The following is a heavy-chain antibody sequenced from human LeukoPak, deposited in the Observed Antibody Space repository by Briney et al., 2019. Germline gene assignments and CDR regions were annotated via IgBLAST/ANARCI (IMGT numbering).Heavy chain of an antibody. V-gene: IGHV3-23*01. D-gene: IGHD6-19*01. CDR2: IGGSGRST. CDR1: GFSFNNYA. CDR3: AKEATARKWLVWGNFDH. Sequence: GGSLRLSCVGSGFSFNNYAMSWVRQALGKGQEWVAAIGGSGRSTYDADSVRGRFTVSRDNSKNALYLQMNNLRVEDTAVYFCAKEATARKWLVWGNFDHWGQGTQVTVS. J-gene: IGHJ4*02.